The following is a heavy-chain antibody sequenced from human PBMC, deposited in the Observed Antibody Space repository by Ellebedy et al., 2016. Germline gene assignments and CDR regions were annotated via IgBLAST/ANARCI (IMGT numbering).Heavy chain of an antibody. Sequence: GESLKISCAVSGFTVSTNYMSWVRQAPGKGLEWVAIIYRTGSTFYPDSAKGRFTISSDNSKNTLYLQMNSLRVEDTAVYYCAGDSRGITALGTSLHYWGQGTLVTVSS. CDR1: GFTVSTNY. J-gene: IGHJ4*02. V-gene: IGHV3-53*01. CDR3: AGDSRGITALGTSLHY. CDR2: IYRTGST. D-gene: IGHD6-13*01.